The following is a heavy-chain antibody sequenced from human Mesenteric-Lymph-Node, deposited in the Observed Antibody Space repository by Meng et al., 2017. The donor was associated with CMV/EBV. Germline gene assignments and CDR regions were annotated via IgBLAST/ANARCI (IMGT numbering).Heavy chain of an antibody. CDR2: IRYDGSNK. CDR1: GFTFSSDG. CDR3: AKDQGGGSSFDY. J-gene: IGHJ4*02. D-gene: IGHD2-15*01. V-gene: IGHV3-30*02. Sequence: GESLKISCAASGFTFSSDGMHWVRQAPGKGLEWVAFIRYDGSNKYYADSVKGRFTLSRDNSKNTLYLQMNSLRAEDTAVYYCAKDQGGGSSFDYWGQGTLVTVSS.